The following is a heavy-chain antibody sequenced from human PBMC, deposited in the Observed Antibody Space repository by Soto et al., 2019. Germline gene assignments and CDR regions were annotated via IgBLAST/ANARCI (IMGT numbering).Heavy chain of an antibody. CDR3: ARGEVGALTAYYYYYMDV. CDR2: INHSGST. CDR1: DESFSGYY. Sequence: PSETLSLTCAVYDESFSGYYWSWIRQPPGKGLEWIGGINHSGSTNYNPSLKSRVTISVDASKRQFSLNLSSVTATDTAVYFCARGEVGALTAYYYYYMDVWGKGTTVTVSS. J-gene: IGHJ6*03. V-gene: IGHV4-34*01. D-gene: IGHD3-9*01.